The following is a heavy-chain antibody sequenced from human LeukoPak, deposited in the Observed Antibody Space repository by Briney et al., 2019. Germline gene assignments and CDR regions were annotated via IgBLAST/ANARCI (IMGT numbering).Heavy chain of an antibody. CDR1: GFTVGSEY. J-gene: IGHJ4*02. CDR2: IYSGGST. V-gene: IGHV3-66*01. Sequence: GGSLRLSCAASGFTVGSEYMSWVRQAPGKGLEWVSVIYSGGSTYYADSVKGRFTISRDNSKNTLSLQMNSLRAEDTAVYYCARGGGTGPDFVDFWGQGTLVTVSS. D-gene: IGHD1-1*01. CDR3: ARGGGTGPDFVDF.